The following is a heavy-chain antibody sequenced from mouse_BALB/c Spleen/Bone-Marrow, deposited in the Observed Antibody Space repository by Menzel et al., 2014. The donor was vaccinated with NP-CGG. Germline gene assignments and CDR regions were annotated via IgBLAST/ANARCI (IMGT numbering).Heavy chain of an antibody. J-gene: IGHJ3*01. D-gene: IGHD3-3*01. V-gene: IGHV5-9-3*01. CDR1: GFTFSSYA. CDR3: ARRAGAY. CDR2: ISSGGSYT. Sequence: EVHLVESGGGLVKPGGSLKLSCAASGFTFSSYAMSWVRQTPEKRLEWVATISSGGSYTYYPDSVKGRFTISRDNAKNTLYLQMSSLRSEDTAMYYCARRAGAYWGQGTLVTASA.